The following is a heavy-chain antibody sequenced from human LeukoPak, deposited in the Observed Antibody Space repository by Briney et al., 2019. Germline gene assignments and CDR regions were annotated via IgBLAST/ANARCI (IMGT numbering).Heavy chain of an antibody. CDR3: ARVASSGWYGDYYYYYGMDV. CDR2: IKQDGSEK. Sequence: PGGSLRLSCAASGFTFSSYWMSWVSQAPGKGLEWVANIKQDGSEKYYVDSVKGRFTISRDNAKNSLYLQMNSLRAEDTAVYYSARVASSGWYGDYYYYYGMDVWGQGTTVTVSS. J-gene: IGHJ6*02. D-gene: IGHD6-19*01. CDR1: GFTFSSYW. V-gene: IGHV3-7*04.